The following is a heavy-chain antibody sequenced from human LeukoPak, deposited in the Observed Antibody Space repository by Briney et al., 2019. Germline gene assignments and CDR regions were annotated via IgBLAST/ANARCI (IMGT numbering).Heavy chain of an antibody. CDR1: GFTFSSYW. J-gene: IGHJ4*02. V-gene: IGHV3-30*02. Sequence: GGSLRLSCVASGFTFSSYWMHWVRQAPGKGLEWVAFIRYDGSNKYYADSVKGRFTISRDNSKNTLYLQMNSLRAEDTAVYYCAKDVLGYCSSTSCLWGQGTLVTVSS. CDR3: AKDVLGYCSSTSCL. D-gene: IGHD2-2*01. CDR2: IRYDGSNK.